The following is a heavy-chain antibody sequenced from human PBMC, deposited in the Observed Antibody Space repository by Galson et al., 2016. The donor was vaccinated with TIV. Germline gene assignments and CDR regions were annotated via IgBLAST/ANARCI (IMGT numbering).Heavy chain of an antibody. J-gene: IGHJ3*02. Sequence: SLRLSCAASRFGFSEYDIHWVRQPPGKGLEWVASISFDGKRDDYADSVKGRFTISRDNSQNILYLQMNSLTREDMALYFCAKPGYRNSWYGGAFEIWGQGTMVTVSS. CDR1: RFGFSEYD. V-gene: IGHV3-30*18. D-gene: IGHD4-23*01. CDR2: ISFDGKRD. CDR3: AKPGYRNSWYGGAFEI.